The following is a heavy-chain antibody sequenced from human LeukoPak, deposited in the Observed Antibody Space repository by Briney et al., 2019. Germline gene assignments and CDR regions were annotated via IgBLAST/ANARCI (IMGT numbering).Heavy chain of an antibody. CDR1: GGSISNCF. CDR2: SYYSGST. D-gene: IGHD6-19*01. Sequence: PSETLSLTCTVSGGSISNCFWSWIRLPPGTGLEWIGISYYSGSTNHNPSLKSRVTISVDTSKNQFSLKLSSVTAADTAVYYCARSGSLGSGWYDYWGQGTLVTVSS. CDR3: ARSGSLGSGWYDY. J-gene: IGHJ4*02. V-gene: IGHV4-59*13.